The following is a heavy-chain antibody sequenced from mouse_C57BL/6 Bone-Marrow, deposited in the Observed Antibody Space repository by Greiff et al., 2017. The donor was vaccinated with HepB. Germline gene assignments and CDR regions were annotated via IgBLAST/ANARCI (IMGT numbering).Heavy chain of an antibody. V-gene: IGHV1-42*01. D-gene: IGHD1-1*01. CDR3: ARSRNYYGSGPFAY. Sequence: EVQLVESGPELVKPGASVKISCKASGYSFTGYYMNWVKQSPEKSLEWIGEINPSTGGTTYNQKFKAKATLTVDKSSSTAYMQLKSLTSEDSAVSYCARSRNYYGSGPFAYWGQGTLVTVSA. J-gene: IGHJ3*01. CDR2: INPSTGGT. CDR1: GYSFTGYY.